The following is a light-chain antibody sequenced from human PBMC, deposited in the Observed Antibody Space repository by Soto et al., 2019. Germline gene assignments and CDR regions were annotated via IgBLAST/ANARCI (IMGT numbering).Light chain of an antibody. CDR1: QSISSW. J-gene: IGKJ1*01. Sequence: DIQMTQSPSTLSASVGDRVTITCRASQSISSWLAWYQQKPGKAPKLLIYKASNLESGVPSRFSGSGSGTEFTLAISRLQPDDFATYYCQHYNSSHWTFGQGTKVEIK. CDR2: KAS. V-gene: IGKV1-5*03. CDR3: QHYNSSHWT.